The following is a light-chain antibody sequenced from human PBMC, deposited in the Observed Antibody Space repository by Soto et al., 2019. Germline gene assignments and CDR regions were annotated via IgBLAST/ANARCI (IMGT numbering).Light chain of an antibody. CDR3: QQSYNTLPT. V-gene: IGKV1-39*01. CDR2: AAS. CDR1: QSISTY. Sequence: DIQMTQSPSSLSASVGDRVTITCRASQSISTYLNWYLQKPGKAPKLLIYAASTLQSGVPSRFSGSGSGTDVTLTISSLQPDDFATYYCQQSYNTLPTFGQGTKVEIK. J-gene: IGKJ1*01.